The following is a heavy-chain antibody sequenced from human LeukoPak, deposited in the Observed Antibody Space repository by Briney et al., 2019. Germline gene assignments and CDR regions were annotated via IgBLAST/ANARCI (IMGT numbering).Heavy chain of an antibody. J-gene: IGHJ3*02. CDR3: ARPHSYDYVWGSYRQVDAFDI. CDR1: GGSFSGYY. D-gene: IGHD3-16*02. V-gene: IGHV4-34*01. CDR2: INHSGST. Sequence: SETLSLTCAVDGGSFSGYYWSWIRQPPGKGLEWIGEINHSGSTNYNPSLKSRVTISVDTSKNQFSLKLSSVTAADTAVYYCARPHSYDYVWGSYRQVDAFDIWGQGTMVTVSS.